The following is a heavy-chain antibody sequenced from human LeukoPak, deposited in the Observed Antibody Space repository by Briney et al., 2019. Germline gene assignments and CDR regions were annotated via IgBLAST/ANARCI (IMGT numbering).Heavy chain of an antibody. CDR3: AWKFVLGRFDS. J-gene: IGHJ4*02. CDR2: VDQSGGT. D-gene: IGHD3-16*01. V-gene: IGHV4-34*01. CDR1: GGSFSQYS. Sequence: SETLSLTCGVSGGSFSQYSRNWIRQSPEKGLEWIGEVDQSGGTTYNPSLKSRVTISVDPSKNQFSLKLVSVTAADTAVYFCAWKFVLGRFDSWGQGTLVTVSS.